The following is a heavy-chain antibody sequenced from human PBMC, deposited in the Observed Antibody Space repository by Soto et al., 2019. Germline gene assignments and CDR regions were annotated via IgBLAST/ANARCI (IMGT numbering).Heavy chain of an antibody. CDR3: AHSSLHYKKCFDP. D-gene: IGHD4-4*01. Sequence: QITLKESGPAVVKPTQTLTLSCTFSGFSLSSDGVGVGWIRQPPGKAPEWLALIYWDGDTRYSPSLKTRLTITKNASRNQVVLTMTNMDPVDTATYYCAHSSLHYKKCFDPWGQETLVIVSS. CDR1: GFSLSSDGVG. CDR2: IYWDGDT. V-gene: IGHV2-5*02. J-gene: IGHJ5*02.